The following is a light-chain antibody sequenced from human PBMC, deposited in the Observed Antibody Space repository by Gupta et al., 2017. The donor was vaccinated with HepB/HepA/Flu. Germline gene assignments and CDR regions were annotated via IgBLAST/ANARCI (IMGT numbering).Light chain of an antibody. CDR2: DVS. CDR3: ISYTSSSTLL. J-gene: IGLJ2*01. V-gene: IGLV2-14*01. CDR1: SSDVGGYNY. Sequence: QSALTQPASVSGSPGQSITISCTGTSSDVGGYNYVSWYQQHPGKAPKLMIYDVSNRPSGVSSRFAGCKSGNTASLTISGLQAEDEADYYCISYTSSSTLLFGGGTKLTVL.